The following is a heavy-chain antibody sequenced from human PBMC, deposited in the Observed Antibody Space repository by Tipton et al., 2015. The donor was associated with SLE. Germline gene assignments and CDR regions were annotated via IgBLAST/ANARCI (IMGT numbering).Heavy chain of an antibody. CDR3: TKDHGSNWYSAY. CDR2: ISGSGNTT. CDR1: GFTFSSYE. V-gene: IGHV3-23*01. D-gene: IGHD6-13*01. Sequence: SLRLSCAASGFTFSSYEMNWVRQAPGKGLEWVSAISGSGNTTYYADSVKGRFTISRDKSKNTLYLQMNSLRAEDTAVYYCTKDHGSNWYSAYWGQGTLVTVSS. J-gene: IGHJ4*02.